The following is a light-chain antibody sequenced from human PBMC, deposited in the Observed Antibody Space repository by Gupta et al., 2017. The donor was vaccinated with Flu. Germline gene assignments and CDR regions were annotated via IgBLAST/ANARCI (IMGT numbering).Light chain of an antibody. V-gene: IGKV3-15*01. CDR1: QSVSSN. J-gene: IGKJ1*01. Sequence: ERATLSSRASQSVSSNLAWYQQKPGQAPRLLIYGASTRATGISARFSGSASGTEFTLTISSLQSEDFAVYYCQQYNYWPPWTFGQGTKVELK. CDR2: GAS. CDR3: QQYNYWPPWT.